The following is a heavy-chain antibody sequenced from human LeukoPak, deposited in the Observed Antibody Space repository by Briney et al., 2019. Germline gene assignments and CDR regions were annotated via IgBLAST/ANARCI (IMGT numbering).Heavy chain of an antibody. CDR2: ISSSGSTI. Sequence: GGSLRLSCAASGFTFSSYEMNWVRQAPGTGLEWVSYISSSGSTIYYADSVKGRFTISRDNAKNSLYLQMNSLRAEDTAVYYCAREGRALLWFGELFPYFDYWGQGTLVTVSS. CDR3: AREGRALLWFGELFPYFDY. CDR1: GFTFSSYE. V-gene: IGHV3-48*03. D-gene: IGHD3-10*01. J-gene: IGHJ4*02.